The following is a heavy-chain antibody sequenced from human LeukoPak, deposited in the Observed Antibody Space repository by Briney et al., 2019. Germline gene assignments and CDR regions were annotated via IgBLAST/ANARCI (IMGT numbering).Heavy chain of an antibody. D-gene: IGHD3-22*01. CDR1: SGSIINSNYY. CDR2: IFYSGST. CDR3: ARVGEYDSSGYYFDY. J-gene: IGHJ4*02. V-gene: IGHV4-39*07. Sequence: SETLSLTCTVSSGSIINSNYYWGWIRQPPGKGLEWIGSIFYSGSTDYNPSLKSRVTISVDTSKNQFSLKLSSVTAADTAVYYCARVGEYDSSGYYFDYWGQGTLVTVSS.